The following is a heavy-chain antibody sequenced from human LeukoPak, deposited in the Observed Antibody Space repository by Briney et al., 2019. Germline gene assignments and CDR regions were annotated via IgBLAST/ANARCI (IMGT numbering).Heavy chain of an antibody. CDR3: AKDGSGSVGGFDY. CDR1: GFTFSSYW. V-gene: IGHV3-9*01. Sequence: PGGSLRLSCAASGFTFSSYWMSWVRQAPGKGLEWVSGISWNSGSIGYADSVKGRFTISRDNAKNSLYLQMNSLRAEDTALYYCAKDGSGSVGGFDYWGQGTLVTVSS. J-gene: IGHJ4*02. CDR2: ISWNSGSI. D-gene: IGHD3-10*01.